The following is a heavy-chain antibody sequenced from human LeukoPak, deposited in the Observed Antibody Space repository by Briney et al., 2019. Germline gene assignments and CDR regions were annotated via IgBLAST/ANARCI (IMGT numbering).Heavy chain of an antibody. CDR3: ARERGYSRKDPRLGMDV. J-gene: IGHJ6*02. CDR1: GYTFSDYA. D-gene: IGHD5-18*01. V-gene: IGHV1-3*01. Sequence: ASVKVSCKASGYTFSDYAMHWVRQAPGQRLEWMGWINAGNGNTKYSQKFQGRVTITRDTSASTAYMELSSLRSEDTAVYYCARERGYSRKDPRLGMDVWGQGTTVTVSS. CDR2: INAGNGNT.